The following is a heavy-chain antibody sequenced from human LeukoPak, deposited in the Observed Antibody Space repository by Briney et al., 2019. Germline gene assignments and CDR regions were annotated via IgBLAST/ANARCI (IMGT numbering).Heavy chain of an antibody. CDR1: GFTFSSYT. Sequence: GGSLRLSCAASGFTFSSYTMNWVRQAPGKGLEWVSYISSSSNTIDYADSVKGRFTISRDNAKNSLYLQMNSLRAEDTALYYCAKDIAAAGNFDYWGRGTLVTVSS. J-gene: IGHJ4*02. V-gene: IGHV3-48*04. CDR3: AKDIAAAGNFDY. D-gene: IGHD6-13*01. CDR2: ISSSSNTI.